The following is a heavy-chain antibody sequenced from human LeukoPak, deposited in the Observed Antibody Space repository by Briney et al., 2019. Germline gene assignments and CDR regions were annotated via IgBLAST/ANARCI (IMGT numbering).Heavy chain of an antibody. V-gene: IGHV3-23*01. CDR2: ISGSGGST. Sequence: GGSLRLSCAASGFTFSSYAMSWVRQAPGKGLEWVSAISGSGGSTYYADSVKGRFTISRDNAKNSLYLQMNSLRAEDTAIYYCARSTPYMDVWGKGTTVSISS. CDR1: GFTFSSYA. CDR3: ARSTPYMDV. D-gene: IGHD5/OR15-5a*01. J-gene: IGHJ6*03.